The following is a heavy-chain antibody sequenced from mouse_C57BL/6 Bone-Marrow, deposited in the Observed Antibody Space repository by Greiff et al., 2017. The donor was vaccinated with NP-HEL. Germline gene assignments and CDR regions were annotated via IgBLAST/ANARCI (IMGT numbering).Heavy chain of an antibody. CDR1: GFSLTSYG. D-gene: IGHD1-1*01. CDR3: ARDYYGSSYEGYAMDY. CDR2: IWSGGST. J-gene: IGHJ4*01. Sequence: QVQLQQSGPGLVQPSQSLSITCTVSGFSLTSYGVHWVRQPPGKGLEWLGVIWSGGSTDYNAAFISRLSISKDNSKSQVFFKMNSLQADDTAIYYCARDYYGSSYEGYAMDYWGQGTSVTVSS. V-gene: IGHV2-4*01.